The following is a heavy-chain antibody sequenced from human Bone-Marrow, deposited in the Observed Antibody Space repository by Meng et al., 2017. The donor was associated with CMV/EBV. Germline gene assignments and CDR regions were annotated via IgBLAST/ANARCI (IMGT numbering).Heavy chain of an antibody. D-gene: IGHD6-6*01. V-gene: IGHV3-21*01. J-gene: IGHJ6*02. Sequence: GESLKISCAASGFTFSSYSMNWVRQAPGKGLEWVSSISSSSSYIYYADSVKGRFTISRDNAKNSLYLQMNSLRAEDTAVYYCARDLFPSSALVGYYYYYYGMDVWGQGTTVTVSS. CDR2: ISSSSSYI. CDR1: GFTFSSYS. CDR3: ARDLFPSSALVGYYYYYYGMDV.